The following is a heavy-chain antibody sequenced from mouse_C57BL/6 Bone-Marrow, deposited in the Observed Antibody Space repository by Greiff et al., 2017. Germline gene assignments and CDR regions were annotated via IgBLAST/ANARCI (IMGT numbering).Heavy chain of an antibody. CDR1: GYTFTSYW. Sequence: QVQLQQPGAELVKPGASVKMSCKASGYTFTSYWITWVKQRPGQGLEWIGDIYPGSGSTNYNEKFKSKATLTVDTSSSTAYMQLSSRTSEDSAFYYCALSGSSPLAYWGQGTLVTVSA. CDR2: IYPGSGST. J-gene: IGHJ3*01. V-gene: IGHV1-55*01. CDR3: ALSGSSPLAY. D-gene: IGHD1-1*01.